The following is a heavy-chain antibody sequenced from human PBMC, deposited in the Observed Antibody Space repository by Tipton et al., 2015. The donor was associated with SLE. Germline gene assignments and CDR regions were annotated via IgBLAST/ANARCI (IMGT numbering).Heavy chain of an antibody. D-gene: IGHD6-19*01. Sequence: QLVQSGGGLVQPGGSLRLSCAVSGFTVSNNYMSWVRQAPGKGLEWVSTIYSSGATYFAASVKGRFTLSRDDSKNILYLEINSLRGEDTGVYYCARDRVAGLDYWGQGTLVTVSS. V-gene: IGHV3-66*01. CDR1: GFTVSNNY. CDR3: ARDRVAGLDY. CDR2: IYSSGAT. J-gene: IGHJ4*02.